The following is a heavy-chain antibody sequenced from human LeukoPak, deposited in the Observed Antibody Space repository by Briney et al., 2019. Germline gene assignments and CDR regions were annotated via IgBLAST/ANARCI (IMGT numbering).Heavy chain of an antibody. V-gene: IGHV3-21*01. CDR2: ISSSSSYI. Sequence: GGSLRLSCAASGLTFSSYSMNWVRQAPGKGLEWVSSISSSSSYIYYADSVKGRFTISRDNAKNSLYLQMNSLRAEDTAVYYCARHYDFWSGYYRDYYYGMDVWGQGTTVTVSS. CDR1: GLTFSSYS. CDR3: ARHYDFWSGYYRDYYYGMDV. D-gene: IGHD3-3*01. J-gene: IGHJ6*02.